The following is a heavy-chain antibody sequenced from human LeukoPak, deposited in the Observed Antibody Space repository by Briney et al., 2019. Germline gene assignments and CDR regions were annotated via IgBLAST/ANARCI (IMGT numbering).Heavy chain of an antibody. Sequence: SETLSLTCTVSGGSISSYYWSWIRQPPGKGLEWIGYIYYSGSTNYNPSLKSRVTISVDTSKNQFSLILSSVTAADTAVYYCARLKLTDNWFDPWGQGTLVTVSS. V-gene: IGHV4-59*08. CDR3: ARLKLTDNWFDP. J-gene: IGHJ5*02. CDR2: IYYSGST. CDR1: GGSISSYY. D-gene: IGHD1-20*01.